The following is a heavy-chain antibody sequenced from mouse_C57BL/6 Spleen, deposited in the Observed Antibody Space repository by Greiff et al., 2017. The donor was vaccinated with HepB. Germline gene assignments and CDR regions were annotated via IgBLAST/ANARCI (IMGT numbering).Heavy chain of an antibody. V-gene: IGHV1-55*01. J-gene: IGHJ3*01. D-gene: IGHD2-1*01. Sequence: QVQLQQPGAELVKPGASVKMSCKASGYTFTSYWITWVQQRPGQGLEWIGDIYPGSGSTNYNEKFKSKATLTVDTSSSTAYMQLSSLTSKDSAVYYCARRDGNNVSRFAYWGKGTLVTVSA. CDR2: IYPGSGST. CDR1: GYTFTSYW. CDR3: ARRDGNNVSRFAY.